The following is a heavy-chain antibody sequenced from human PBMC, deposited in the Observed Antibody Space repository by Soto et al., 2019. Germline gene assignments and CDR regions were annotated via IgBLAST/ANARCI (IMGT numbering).Heavy chain of an antibody. J-gene: IGHJ4*02. CDR1: GGTFSSYA. CDR3: AREEGATMAPDY. Sequence: ASVKVSCKASGGTFSSYAISWVRQAPGQGLEWMGGIIPIFGTANYAPKFQGRVTITADESTSTAYMELSSLRSEDTAVYYCAREEGATMAPDYWGQGTLVTVSS. V-gene: IGHV1-69*13. D-gene: IGHD1-26*01. CDR2: IIPIFGTA.